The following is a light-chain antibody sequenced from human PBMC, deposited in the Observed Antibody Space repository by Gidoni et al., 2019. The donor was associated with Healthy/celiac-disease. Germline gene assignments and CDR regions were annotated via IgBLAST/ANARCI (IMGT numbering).Light chain of an antibody. CDR2: GAS. CDR3: QQYNNWHS. J-gene: IGKJ2*03. Sequence: EIVMTQSPATLSVSPGKRATLSCSASQSISSNLAWYQQKPGQAPRRLIYGASTRATGIPARFSGSGSGTEFTLTISSLQSEDFAVYYCQQYNNWHSFGQGTKLEIK. V-gene: IGKV3-15*01. CDR1: QSISSN.